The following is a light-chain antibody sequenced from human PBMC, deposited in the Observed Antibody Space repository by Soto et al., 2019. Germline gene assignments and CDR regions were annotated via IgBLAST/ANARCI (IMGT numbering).Light chain of an antibody. Sequence: DIQMTQSPSSLSASVGDRVTITCRASQNIHTYINWYQQKPGKAPKLLIYAASNLQSGVPSKFSGSGSGTDFTLTISSLQPEDFATYFCQQSSSTPLTFGGGTKVDFK. CDR2: AAS. CDR1: QNIHTY. J-gene: IGKJ4*01. CDR3: QQSSSTPLT. V-gene: IGKV1-39*01.